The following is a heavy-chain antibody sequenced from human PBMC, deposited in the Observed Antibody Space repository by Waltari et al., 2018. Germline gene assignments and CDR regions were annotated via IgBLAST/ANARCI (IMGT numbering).Heavy chain of an antibody. V-gene: IGHV4-39*01. CDR3: ATYIGASVGTAAFDV. CDR1: GVSITSNSHY. Sequence: QLQLQESGPRLVRPSETLSLICRVSGVSITSNSHYWAWFRPSPGQGLEWIGTVSFSGTTYISPSLKSRVSVSRDTSKNQVSLILGSVTAADMAVYYCATYIGASVGTAAFDVWGQGTMVTVSS. J-gene: IGHJ3*01. CDR2: VSFSGTT. D-gene: IGHD5-12*01.